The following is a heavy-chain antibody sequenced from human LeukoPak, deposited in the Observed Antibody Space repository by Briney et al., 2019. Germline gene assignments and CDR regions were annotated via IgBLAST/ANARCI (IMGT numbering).Heavy chain of an antibody. CDR3: ARENSRGGSGSYYDY. Sequence: GASVKVSCKASGYTFTSYYMHWVRQAPGQGLEWMGIINPSGGSTSYAQKFQGRVTMTRDTSTSTVYMELSSLRSEDMAVYYCARENSRGGSGSYYDYWGQGTLVTVSS. J-gene: IGHJ4*02. CDR2: INPSGGST. V-gene: IGHV1-46*01. D-gene: IGHD1-26*01. CDR1: GYTFTSYY.